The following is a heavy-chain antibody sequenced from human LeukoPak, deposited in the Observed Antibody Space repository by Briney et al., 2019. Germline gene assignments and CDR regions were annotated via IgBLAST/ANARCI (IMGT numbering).Heavy chain of an antibody. D-gene: IGHD3-10*01. J-gene: IGHJ4*02. CDR1: GLTFSNYS. CDR2: ISDDGGST. Sequence: GGSLRLSCAASGLTFSNYSMSWVRQAPGRGLQWVSFISDDGGSTYYADSVKGRFTISRDNSKDTLLLQMNSLRAEDTATYYCAKLKWVERLGDRTGPLFGYWGQGTLVSVSS. CDR3: AKLKWVERLGDRTGPLFGY. V-gene: IGHV3-23*01.